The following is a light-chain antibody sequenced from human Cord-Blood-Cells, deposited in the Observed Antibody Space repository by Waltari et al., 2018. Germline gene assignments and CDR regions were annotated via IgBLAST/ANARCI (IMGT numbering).Light chain of an antibody. CDR2: GNS. V-gene: IGLV1-40*01. J-gene: IGLJ3*02. CDR1: SANIGAGSD. Sequence: QSVLTQPPSLSRAPGQRVTISCPGTSANIGAGSDVHRYQQVPGTAPKPLIYGNSNRASGVPYRFSGSKSGTSASLAITGLQAEDEADNYCQSYDSSLSGCVFGGGTKLTVL. CDR3: QSYDSSLSGCV.